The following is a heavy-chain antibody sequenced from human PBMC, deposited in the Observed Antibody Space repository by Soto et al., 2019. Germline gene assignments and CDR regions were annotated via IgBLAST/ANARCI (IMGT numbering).Heavy chain of an antibody. CDR1: GFTFDDYA. J-gene: IGHJ4*02. CDR3: ASGRGYDILTGYYPYFVY. D-gene: IGHD3-9*01. V-gene: IGHV3-9*01. CDR2: ISWNSGSI. Sequence: EVQLVESGGGLAQPGRSLRLSCAASGFTFDDYAMHWVRQPPGKGLEWVSGISWNSGSIGYADSVKGRFTISRDNAKKSLYLQMNSLTAEDTALYYCASGRGYDILTGYYPYFVYWGQGTLVTVSS.